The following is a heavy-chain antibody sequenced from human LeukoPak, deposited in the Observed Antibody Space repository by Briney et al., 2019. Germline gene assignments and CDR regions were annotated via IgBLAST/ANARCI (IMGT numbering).Heavy chain of an antibody. CDR3: ARGGSVHDSSGYYYYRDY. CDR1: GYTFTGYY. CDR2: INPNSGGT. J-gene: IGHJ4*02. Sequence: ASVKVSCKASGYTFTGYYMHWVRQAPGQGLEWMGWINPNSGGTNYAQKFQGRVTMTRDTSISTAYMELSRLRSDDTAVYYCARGGSVHDSSGYYYYRDYWGQGTLVTVSS. D-gene: IGHD3-22*01. V-gene: IGHV1-2*02.